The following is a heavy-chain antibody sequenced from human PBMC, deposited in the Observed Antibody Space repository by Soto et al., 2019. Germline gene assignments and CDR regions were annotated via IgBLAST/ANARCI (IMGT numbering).Heavy chain of an antibody. J-gene: IGHJ5*02. D-gene: IGHD2-2*01. Sequence: QVQLVQSGAEVKKPGSSVKVSCKASGGTFSSYVISWVRQAPGQGLEWMGGIIPICGTANYAQKFQGRVTIAANKSTSTAYMELSSLRSEDTAVYYCARDCSSTSGSHLAARGYNWFDPWGQGTLVTVSS. CDR1: GGTFSSYV. CDR3: ARDCSSTSGSHLAARGYNWFDP. CDR2: IIPICGTA. V-gene: IGHV1-69*06.